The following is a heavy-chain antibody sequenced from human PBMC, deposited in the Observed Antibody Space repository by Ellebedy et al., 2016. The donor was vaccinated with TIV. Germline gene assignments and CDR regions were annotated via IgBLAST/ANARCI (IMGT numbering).Heavy chain of an antibody. CDR1: GGTFSSYC. Sequence: AASVKVSCKASGGTFSSYCISWVRQAPGQGLEWIGGIIPILDTANYARKFQGRVTVTADKSTSTAYMELTSLRFEDTAVYFCGRASQDAMDVWGQGTTVTVSS. D-gene: IGHD2-21*01. CDR2: IIPILDTA. J-gene: IGHJ6*02. V-gene: IGHV1-69*10. CDR3: GRASQDAMDV.